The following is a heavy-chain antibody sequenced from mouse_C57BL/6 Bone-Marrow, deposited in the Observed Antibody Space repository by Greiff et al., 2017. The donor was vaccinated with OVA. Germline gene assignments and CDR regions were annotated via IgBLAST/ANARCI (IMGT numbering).Heavy chain of an antibody. Sequence: VQRVESGPGLVQPSQSLSITCTVSGFSLTSYGVHWVRQSPGKGLEWLGVIWSGGSTDYNAAFISRLSISKDNSKSQVFFKMNSLQADDTAIYYCARITTVAWFAYRGQGTLVTVSA. J-gene: IGHJ3*01. V-gene: IGHV2-2*01. CDR1: GFSLTSYG. D-gene: IGHD1-1*01. CDR3: ARITTVAWFAY. CDR2: IWSGGST.